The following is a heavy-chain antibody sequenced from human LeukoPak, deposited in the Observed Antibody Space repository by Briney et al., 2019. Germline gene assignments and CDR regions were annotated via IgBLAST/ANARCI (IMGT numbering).Heavy chain of an antibody. CDR1: ADSLSSGDHY. V-gene: IGHV4-31*03. CDR3: ARGGNRFGGFYFDY. Sequence: PSETLSLTCTVSADSLSSGDHYWAWIRQFPGKGLESIGFIHHSGRSRHNPSLKDRVAISVDTSRKQFALKLSSVTAADTAMYYCARGGNRFGGFYFDYWGQGIQVIVSS. D-gene: IGHD3-10*01. CDR2: IHHSGRS. J-gene: IGHJ4*02.